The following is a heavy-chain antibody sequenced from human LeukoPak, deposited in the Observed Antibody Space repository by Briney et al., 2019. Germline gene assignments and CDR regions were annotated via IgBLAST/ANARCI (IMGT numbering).Heavy chain of an antibody. CDR3: ARVVVHGQSDY. V-gene: IGHV4-59*01. CDR1: GGSINSYY. Sequence: PSETLSHTCTVSGGSINSYYWSWIRQPPGKGLDWIGYIYYTGSTKYNPSLKSRVTISVDTSKNQFSLELTSVTAADTAVYYCARVVVHGQSDYWGQGTLVTVSS. J-gene: IGHJ4*02. CDR2: IYYTGST. D-gene: IGHD3-16*02.